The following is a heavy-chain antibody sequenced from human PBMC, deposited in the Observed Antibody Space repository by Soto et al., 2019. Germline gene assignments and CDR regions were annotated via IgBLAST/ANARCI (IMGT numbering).Heavy chain of an antibody. V-gene: IGHV3-30*18. Sequence: QVQLVESGGGVVQPGGTLRLSCAASGFIFNNYGMQWVRQAPGRGLEWVAVIAYDGSLKYYVDSVKGRFTISRENSKNTLYLQINSLRAEETDVYYCAKDLKVSGSHYGTLNYYYGMDVWGQGTTVSVSS. D-gene: IGHD3-10*01. CDR3: AKDLKVSGSHYGTLNYYYGMDV. J-gene: IGHJ6*02. CDR2: IAYDGSLK. CDR1: GFIFNNYG.